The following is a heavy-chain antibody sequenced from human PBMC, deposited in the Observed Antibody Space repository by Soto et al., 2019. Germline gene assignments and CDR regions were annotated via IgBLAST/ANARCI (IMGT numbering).Heavy chain of an antibody. J-gene: IGHJ3*02. CDR1: GGSISSSSYY. D-gene: IGHD3-16*02. V-gene: IGHV4-39*01. Sequence: SETLSLTCTVSGGSISSSSYYWGWIRQPPGKGLEWIGSIYYSGSTYYNPSLKSRVTISVDTSKNQFSLKLSSVTAADTAVYYCARVPEYYDYIWGSYRTHDAFDIWGQGTMVTVSS. CDR2: IYYSGST. CDR3: ARVPEYYDYIWGSYRTHDAFDI.